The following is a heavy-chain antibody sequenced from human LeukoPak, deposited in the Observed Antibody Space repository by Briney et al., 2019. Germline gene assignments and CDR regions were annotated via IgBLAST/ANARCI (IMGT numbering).Heavy chain of an antibody. CDR3: ARGTGITMVRGVTNP. D-gene: IGHD3-10*01. V-gene: IGHV1-2*02. CDR2: INPNSGGT. Sequence: ASVKVSCKASGYTFTSYGISWVRQAPGQGLEWMGWINPNSGGTNYAQKFQGRVTMTRDTSISTAYMELSRLRSDDTAVYYCARGTGITMVRGVTNPWGQGTLVTVSS. CDR1: GYTFTSYG. J-gene: IGHJ5*02.